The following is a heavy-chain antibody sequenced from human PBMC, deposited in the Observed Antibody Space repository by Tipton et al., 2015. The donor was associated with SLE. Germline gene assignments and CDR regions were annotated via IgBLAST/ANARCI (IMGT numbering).Heavy chain of an antibody. CDR2: VYYTGNT. J-gene: IGHJ3*01. V-gene: IGHV4-39*07. CDR3: ARGAPGTLRAFDF. Sequence: TLSLTCIVSGDSISSSSYYWGWIRQPPGKGLEWVGTVYYTGNTFYNPSLKSRVTILVDTSKNQFSLRLSSVTAADTAVYYCARGAPGTLRAFDFWVQGTVVTVSS. CDR1: GDSISSSSYY. D-gene: IGHD1-26*01.